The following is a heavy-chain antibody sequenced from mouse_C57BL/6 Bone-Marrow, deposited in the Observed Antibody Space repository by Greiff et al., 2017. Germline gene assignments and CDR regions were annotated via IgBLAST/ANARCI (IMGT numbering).Heavy chain of an antibody. J-gene: IGHJ4*01. Sequence: EVKLVESGPGLVKPSQSLSLTCSVTGYSITSGYYWNWIRQFPGNKLEWMGYISYDGSNNYNPSLKNRISITRDPSKNQFFLKLNSVTTEDTATYYCARGGNYYGSSLYYAMDYWGQGTSVTVSS. CDR1: GYSITSGYY. V-gene: IGHV3-6*01. CDR3: ARGGNYYGSSLYYAMDY. D-gene: IGHD1-1*01. CDR2: ISYDGSN.